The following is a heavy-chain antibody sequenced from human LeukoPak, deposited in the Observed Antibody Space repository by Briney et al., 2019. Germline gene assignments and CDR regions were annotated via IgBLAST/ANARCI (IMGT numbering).Heavy chain of an antibody. CDR3: STAVANTNGWYSYFDY. D-gene: IGHD6-19*01. CDR1: GFTFSVAW. V-gene: IGHV3-15*01. J-gene: IGHJ4*02. CDR2: IKAKTDGGTT. Sequence: GGSLRLSCAASGFTFSVAWMSWVRQAPGKGLEWVGRIKAKTDGGTTDYAAPVRGRFTISRDDSKNTLYLQLNSPKTEDTAVYYCSTAVANTNGWYSYFDYWGQGTLVTVSS.